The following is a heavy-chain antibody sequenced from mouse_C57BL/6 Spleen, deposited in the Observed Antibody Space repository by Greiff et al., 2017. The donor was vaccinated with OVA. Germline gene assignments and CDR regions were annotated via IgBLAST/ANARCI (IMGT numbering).Heavy chain of an antibody. CDR2: INPNNGGT. D-gene: IGHD1-1*01. CDR1: GYTFTDYN. Sequence: VQLKQSGPELVKPGASVKMSCKASGYTFTDYNMHWVKQSHGKSLEWIGDINPNNGGTSYNQKFKGKATLTVNKSSSTAYMELRSLTSEDSAVYYCARYCGSSYGVYYFDYWGQGTTLTVSS. J-gene: IGHJ2*01. CDR3: ARYCGSSYGVYYFDY. V-gene: IGHV1-22*01.